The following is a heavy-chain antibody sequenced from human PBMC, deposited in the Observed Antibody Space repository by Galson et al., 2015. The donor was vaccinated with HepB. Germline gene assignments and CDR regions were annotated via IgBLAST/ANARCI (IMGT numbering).Heavy chain of an antibody. Sequence: SLRLSCAASGFTFRAYAIHWVRQAPGKGLEYVSAISSNGGSTFYANSVKGRFTISRDDSKNTLYLQMGSLGSEDTAVYYCGRAGDLWSDYSNYYYYYAMDVWGQGTTVTVSS. CDR2: ISSNGGST. CDR3: GRAGDLWSDYSNYYYYYAMDV. V-gene: IGHV3-64*01. J-gene: IGHJ6*02. CDR1: GFTFRAYA. D-gene: IGHD3-3*01.